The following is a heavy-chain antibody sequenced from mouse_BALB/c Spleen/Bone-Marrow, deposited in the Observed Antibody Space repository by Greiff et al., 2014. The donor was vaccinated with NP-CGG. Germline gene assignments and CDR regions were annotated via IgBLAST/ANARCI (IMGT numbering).Heavy chain of an antibody. Sequence: EVQLQQSGSELVRPGASVKLSCAASGFNIKDTYMHWVKQRPEQGLEWIGRIDPANGDTKYDPKFQGEATITADTSSNTAYLQHSSLTSEDTAVYYCTRPSCYYGSSYWYFDVWGAGTTVTVSS. CDR1: GFNIKDTY. J-gene: IGHJ1*01. CDR2: IDPANGDT. CDR3: TRPSCYYGSSYWYFDV. V-gene: IGHV14-3*02. D-gene: IGHD1-1*01.